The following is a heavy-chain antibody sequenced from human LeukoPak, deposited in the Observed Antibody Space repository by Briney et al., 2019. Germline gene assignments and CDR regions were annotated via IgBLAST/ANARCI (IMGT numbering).Heavy chain of an antibody. CDR3: AKMGTIVATIEYFQH. V-gene: IGHV3-7*03. Sequence: PGGSLRLSCAASGFTFSSYWMSWVRQAPGKGLEWVANIKQDGSEKYYVDSVKGRFTISRDNAKNTLYLQMNSLRAEDTAVYYCAKMGTIVATIEYFQHWGQGTLVTVSS. J-gene: IGHJ1*01. CDR2: IKQDGSEK. CDR1: GFTFSSYW. D-gene: IGHD5-12*01.